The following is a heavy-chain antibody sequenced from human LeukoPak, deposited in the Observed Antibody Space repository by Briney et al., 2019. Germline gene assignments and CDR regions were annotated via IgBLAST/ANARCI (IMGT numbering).Heavy chain of an antibody. J-gene: IGHJ3*02. Sequence: SETLSLTCTVSGGSISSYYWSWIRQPAGKGLERIGRIYTSGSTNYNPSLKSRVTISVDTSKNQFSLKLSSVTAADTAVYYCARGRSAASIPSIWGQGTMVTVSS. D-gene: IGHD3-3*01. CDR3: ARGRSAASIPSI. CDR1: GGSISSYY. CDR2: IYTSGST. V-gene: IGHV4-4*07.